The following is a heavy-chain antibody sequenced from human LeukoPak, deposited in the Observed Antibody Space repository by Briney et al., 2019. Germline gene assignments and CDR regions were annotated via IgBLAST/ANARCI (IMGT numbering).Heavy chain of an antibody. CDR2: IYSGGST. J-gene: IGHJ6*03. V-gene: IGHV3-53*01. CDR3: ARVRGDFYYMDV. CDR1: RFTVSSSY. Sequence: GGSLRLSCAPSRFTVSSSYMSWVRQAPRKGLEWVSVIYSGGSTYYADSVKGRFTISRDNSKITLYLQMNSLRAEDTAVYYCARVRGDFYYMDVWGKGTTVTISS.